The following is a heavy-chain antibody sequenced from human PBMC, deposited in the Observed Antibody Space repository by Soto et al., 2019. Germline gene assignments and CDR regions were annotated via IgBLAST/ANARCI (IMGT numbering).Heavy chain of an antibody. CDR1: GFTVSSSY. Sequence: PGGSLRLSCEASGFTVSSSYMSWVRQVPGKGLEWVSIIYSDYYTYYAASVKGRFTISRDDSRKTLYLEMNTLRVDDTGVYYCVRDDSFRDSSAPWGQGTLVTVSS. V-gene: IGHV3-53*01. CDR2: IYSDYYT. D-gene: IGHD3-22*01. J-gene: IGHJ5*02. CDR3: VRDDSFRDSSAP.